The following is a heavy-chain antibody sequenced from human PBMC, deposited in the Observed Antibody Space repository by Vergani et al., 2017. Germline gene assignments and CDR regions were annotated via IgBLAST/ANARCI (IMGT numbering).Heavy chain of an antibody. CDR1: GGSISSGDYY. D-gene: IGHD1-14*01. CDR2: IYYNGGT. J-gene: IGHJ6*02. V-gene: IGHV4-30-4*08. CDR3: VSDQPARNYYYGMDV. Sequence: QVQLQESGPGLVKPSQTLSLTCTVSGGSISSGDYYWSWIRQPPGKGLEWIGYIYYNGGTYYNPSLKSRVTISVDTSKNQFSLNLSSVTAADTAVYYCVSDQPARNYYYGMDVLGQGTTVTVSS.